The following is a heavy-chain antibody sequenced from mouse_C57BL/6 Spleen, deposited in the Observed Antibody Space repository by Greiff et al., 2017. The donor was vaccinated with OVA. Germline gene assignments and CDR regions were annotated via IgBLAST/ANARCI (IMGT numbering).Heavy chain of an antibody. CDR1: GYTFTDYY. V-gene: IGHV1-26*01. CDR2: INPNNGGT. Sequence: VQLQQSGPELVKPGASVKISCKASGYTFTDYYMNWVKQSHGKSLEWIGDINPNNGGTSYNQKFKGKATLTVDKSSSTAYMELRSLTSEDSAVYYCARSGGSSYDFDYWGQGTTLTVSS. D-gene: IGHD1-1*01. J-gene: IGHJ2*01. CDR3: ARSGGSSYDFDY.